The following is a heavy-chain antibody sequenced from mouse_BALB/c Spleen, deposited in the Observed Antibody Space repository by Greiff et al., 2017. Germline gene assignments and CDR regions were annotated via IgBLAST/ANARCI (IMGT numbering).Heavy chain of an antibody. CDR1: GFTFSRYG. J-gene: IGHJ2*01. V-gene: IGHV5-6-3*01. CDR3: ARDYYGSRSFAY. CDR2: INSNGGST. D-gene: IGHD1-1*01. Sequence: EVQLVESGGGLVQPGGSLKVSCAASGFTFSRYGMSWVRQTPDKRLELVASINSNGGSTYYSDSVKGRFTISRDNAKNTLYLQMSSLKSEDTAMYYCARDYYGSRSFAYWGQGTPVTVSA.